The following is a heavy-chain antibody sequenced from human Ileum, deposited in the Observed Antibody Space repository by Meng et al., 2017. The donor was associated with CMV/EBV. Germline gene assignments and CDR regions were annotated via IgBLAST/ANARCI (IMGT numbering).Heavy chain of an antibody. J-gene: IGHJ4*02. CDR1: APGVSIGH. Sequence: GGSLRLSCTVSAPGVSIGHMNWVRQAPGKGLEWVSVICNDDKTDYADSVKGRFTISRDHSMNTLYLQMSSLRAEDTAVYYCVVGYDSRKVAYWGQGTQVTGSS. CDR2: ICNDDKT. CDR3: VVGYDSRKVAY. V-gene: IGHV3-53*01. D-gene: IGHD3-16*01.